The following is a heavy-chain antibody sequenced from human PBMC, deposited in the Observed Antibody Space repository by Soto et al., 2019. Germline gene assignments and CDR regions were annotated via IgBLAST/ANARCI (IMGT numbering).Heavy chain of an antibody. D-gene: IGHD2-15*01. CDR3: ASSAILAPEVNPWFDT. Sequence: SKTLSLTCTVCGDSITGSHWNWIRQPLGKPLEWIGYIYYRGSTNYNPYLKSRLTLSVDTSKNQIFLRLNSVTAAATAVYYCASSAILAPEVNPWFDTWGKAILVT. CDR1: GDSITGSH. J-gene: IGHJ5*02. CDR2: IYYRGST. V-gene: IGHV4-59*01.